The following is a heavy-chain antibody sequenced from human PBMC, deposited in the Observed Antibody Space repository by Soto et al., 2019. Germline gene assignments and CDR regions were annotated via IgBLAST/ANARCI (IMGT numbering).Heavy chain of an antibody. J-gene: IGHJ5*02. CDR2: INPNSGGT. V-gene: IGHV1-2*04. CDR1: GYTFTGYY. D-gene: IGHD1-7*01. Sequence: QVQLVQSGAEVKKPGASVKVSCKASGYTFTGYYMHWVRQAPGQGLEWMGWINPNSGGTNYAQKFQGWVTMIGDTSISTAYMELSRLRSDDTAVYYCARGLFLEPGITGTTGYWFDPWGQGTLVTVSS. CDR3: ARGLFLEPGITGTTGYWFDP.